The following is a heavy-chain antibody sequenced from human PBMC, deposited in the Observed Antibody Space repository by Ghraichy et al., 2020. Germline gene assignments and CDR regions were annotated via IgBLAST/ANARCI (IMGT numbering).Heavy chain of an antibody. J-gene: IGHJ4*02. V-gene: IGHV1-2*02. CDR3: ALIGYCSGGSCYPFDY. CDR2: INPNTGGT. Sequence: ASVKVSCKAAGYTFTGYYMHWVRQAPGQGLEWMGWINPNTGGTNYAQKFQGRVTMTRDTSISTAYMELNRLRSDDTAVYYCALIGYCSGGSCYPFDYWGQGTLVTVS. D-gene: IGHD2-15*01. CDR1: GYTFTGYY.